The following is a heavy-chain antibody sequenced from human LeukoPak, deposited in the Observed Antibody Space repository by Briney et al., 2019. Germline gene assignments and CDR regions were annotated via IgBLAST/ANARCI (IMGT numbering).Heavy chain of an antibody. V-gene: IGHV3-30*03. Sequence: GGSLRLSCAASGFTFSSYSMNWVRQAPGKGLEWVAVISYDGSNKYYADSVKGRFTISRDNSKNTLYLQMNSLRAEDTAVYYCASSSGYYIDYWGQGTLVTVSS. CDR1: GFTFSSYS. CDR2: ISYDGSNK. D-gene: IGHD3-22*01. J-gene: IGHJ4*02. CDR3: ASSSGYYIDY.